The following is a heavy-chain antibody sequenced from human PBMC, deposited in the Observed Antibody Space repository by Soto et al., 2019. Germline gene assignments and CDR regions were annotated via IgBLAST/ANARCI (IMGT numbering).Heavy chain of an antibody. CDR2: IYYSGST. V-gene: IGHV4-31*03. J-gene: IGHJ5*02. CDR1: GGSGSSGGYD. CDR3: ARSVFP. Sequence: LSITCTVSGGSGSSGGYDWSWIRQHPGKGLEWIGYIYYSGSTYYKPSLKSRVTISVDTSKNQFSLKLGSVTAADTAVYYCARSVFPWGRGTLLTVSS.